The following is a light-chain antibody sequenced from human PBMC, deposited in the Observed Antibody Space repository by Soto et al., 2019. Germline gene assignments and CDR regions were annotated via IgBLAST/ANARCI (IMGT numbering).Light chain of an antibody. CDR3: SSYAGSSNVV. Sequence: QSVLTQPPSVSGSPGQSVTISCTGSSSDVGGYNYVSWYQQHPGKAPKLMIYEVSKRPSGVPDRFSGSKSGNTASLTISGLQAEDEADYYCSSYAGSSNVVFGGGTKLTVL. J-gene: IGLJ2*01. CDR2: EVS. V-gene: IGLV2-8*01. CDR1: SSDVGGYNY.